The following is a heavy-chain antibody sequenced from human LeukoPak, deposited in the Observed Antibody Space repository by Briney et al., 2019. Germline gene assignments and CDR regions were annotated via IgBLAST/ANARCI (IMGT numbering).Heavy chain of an antibody. CDR1: GFTFSSYA. V-gene: IGHV3-23*01. J-gene: IGHJ4*02. D-gene: IGHD3-22*01. CDR2: ISGSGGST. CDR3: AKEAMIVVVTEYYFDY. Sequence: AGGSLRLSCAASGFTFSSYAMGWVRQAPGKGLEWVSAISGSGGSTYYADSVKGRFTISRDNSKNTLYLQMNSLRAEDTAVYYCAKEAMIVVVTEYYFDYWGQGTLVTVSS.